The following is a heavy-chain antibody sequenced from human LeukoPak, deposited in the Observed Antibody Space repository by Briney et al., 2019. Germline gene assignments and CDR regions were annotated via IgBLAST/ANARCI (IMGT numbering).Heavy chain of an antibody. CDR3: AREGFGGSFDY. CDR1: GFTFSSYA. Sequence: GGSLRLSCAASGFTFSSYAMSWVRRAAGKGLEWVSAISDSGGSTFYPDSVKGRFTISRDNSKNTLYLQMNSLRAEDTALYYCAREGFGGSFDYWGQGTLVTVSS. CDR2: ISDSGGST. V-gene: IGHV3-23*01. D-gene: IGHD3-10*01. J-gene: IGHJ4*02.